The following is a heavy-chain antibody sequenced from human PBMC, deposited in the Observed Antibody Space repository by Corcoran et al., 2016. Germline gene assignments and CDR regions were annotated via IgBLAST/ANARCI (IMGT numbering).Heavy chain of an antibody. Sequence: QVQLVESGGGVVQPGRSLRLSCAASGFTFSSYGMHWVRRAPGKGLEWVAVISYDGSNKYYADSVKGRFTISRDNSKNTLYLQMNSLRAEDTAVYYCAKDKGAYCGGDCPGAFDYWGQGTLVTVSS. CDR2: ISYDGSNK. CDR1: GFTFSSYG. V-gene: IGHV3-30*18. J-gene: IGHJ4*02. D-gene: IGHD2-21*02. CDR3: AKDKGAYCGGDCPGAFDY.